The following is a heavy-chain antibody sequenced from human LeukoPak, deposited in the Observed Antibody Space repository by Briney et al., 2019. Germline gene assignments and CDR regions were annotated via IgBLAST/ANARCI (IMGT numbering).Heavy chain of an antibody. J-gene: IGHJ3*02. CDR3: ARAGGSYYGIAFDI. V-gene: IGHV3-7*01. CDR1: GFTFSSSW. CDR2: INQEGSEK. D-gene: IGHD1-26*01. Sequence: GGSLRLSCAASGFTFSSSWMSWVRQAPGKGLEWVANINQEGSEKYYVDSVKGRFTISRDNAKNSLYLQMNSLRAEDTAVYYCARAGGSYYGIAFDIWGQGTMVTVSS.